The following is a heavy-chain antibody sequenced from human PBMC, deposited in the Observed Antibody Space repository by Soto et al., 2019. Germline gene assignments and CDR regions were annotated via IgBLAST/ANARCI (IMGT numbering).Heavy chain of an antibody. V-gene: IGHV4-30-4*08. J-gene: IGHJ5*02. Sequence: QVQLQESGPGLVKPSQTLSLTCTVSGVSISSVDYYWNWIRQSPGQALEWIGYIYYTGTVYSNASFRSRVVISRDTSRNHFSLKLNSVTVADTAVYYCARSQTMNWFDPWGQGTLVVVSS. CDR1: GVSISSVDYY. CDR2: IYYTGTV. CDR3: ARSQTMNWFDP.